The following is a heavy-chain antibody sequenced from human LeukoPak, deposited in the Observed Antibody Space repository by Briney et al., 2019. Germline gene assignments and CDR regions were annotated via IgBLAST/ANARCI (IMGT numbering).Heavy chain of an antibody. D-gene: IGHD5-18*01. CDR1: GFTFSTYA. Sequence: GGSLRLSCAASGFTFSTYAMTWVRQAPGKGLEWVSAISGSAGSTHYADSVKGRFTISRDNSKNTLYLQTNSLRAEDTAVYYCAKRESTAILDYWGQGTLVTVSS. J-gene: IGHJ4*02. CDR2: ISGSAGST. V-gene: IGHV3-23*01. CDR3: AKRESTAILDY.